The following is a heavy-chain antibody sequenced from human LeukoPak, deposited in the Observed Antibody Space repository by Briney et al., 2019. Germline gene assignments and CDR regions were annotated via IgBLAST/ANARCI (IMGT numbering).Heavy chain of an antibody. CDR1: GNSFGDYY. Sequence: SETLSLTCTVSGNSFGDYYWSWIRQPAGKGLEWIGRIYTSGSTTYIPSLKSRVTMSVDTSKSQFSLNLMSVTAADTAVYYCARHFPDCGAACHPPRAVDYWGQGTLVTVSS. D-gene: IGHD2-21*02. CDR3: ARHFPDCGAACHPPRAVDY. J-gene: IGHJ4*02. V-gene: IGHV4-4*07. CDR2: IYTSGST.